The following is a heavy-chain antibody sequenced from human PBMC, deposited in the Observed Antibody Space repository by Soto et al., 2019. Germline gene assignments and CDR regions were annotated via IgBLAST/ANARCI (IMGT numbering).Heavy chain of an antibody. J-gene: IGHJ6*02. CDR2: ISYDGSNK. Sequence: QVQLVESGGGVVQPGRSLRLSCAASGFTFSSYAMHWVRQAPGKGLEWVAVISYDGSNKYYADSVKGRFTISRDNSKNTLYLEMTSLRAEDTAVYYCAREGGGWLRRMDVWGQGTTVTVSS. D-gene: IGHD5-12*01. CDR1: GFTFSSYA. CDR3: AREGGGWLRRMDV. V-gene: IGHV3-30-3*01.